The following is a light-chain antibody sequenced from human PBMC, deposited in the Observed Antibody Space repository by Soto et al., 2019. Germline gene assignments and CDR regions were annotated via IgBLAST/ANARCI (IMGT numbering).Light chain of an antibody. V-gene: IGLV2-14*01. CDR3: SSYTSSSTV. J-gene: IGLJ1*01. Sequence: QSALTQPASVSGSPGQSITISCTENSSDIGGYNYVSWYQQHPGKAPKLMIYEVSNRPSGVSNRFSGSKSGNTASLTISGLQAADEADYYCSSYTSSSTVFGTGTKLTVL. CDR1: SSDIGGYNY. CDR2: EVS.